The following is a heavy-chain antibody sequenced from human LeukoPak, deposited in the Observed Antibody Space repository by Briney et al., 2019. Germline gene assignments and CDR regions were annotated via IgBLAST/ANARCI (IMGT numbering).Heavy chain of an antibody. CDR2: ISYDGSNK. Sequence: GGSLRLSCAASGFTFSSHGMHWVRQAPGKGLEWVAVISYDGSNKYYADSVKGRFTISRDNSKNTLYLQMNSLRAEDTAVYYCAKEQDDSSGLDAFDIWGQGTMVTVSS. CDR3: AKEQDDSSGLDAFDI. V-gene: IGHV3-30*18. CDR1: GFTFSSHG. D-gene: IGHD3-22*01. J-gene: IGHJ3*02.